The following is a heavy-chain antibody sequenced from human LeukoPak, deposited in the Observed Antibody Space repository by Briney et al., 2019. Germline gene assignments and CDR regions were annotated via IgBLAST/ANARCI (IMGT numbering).Heavy chain of an antibody. V-gene: IGHV1-2*06. Sequence: ASVKVSCKASGYTFTGYYMHWVRQAPGQGLEWMGRTNPNSGGTNYAQKFQGRVTMTRDTSISTAYMELSRLRSDDTAVYYCAREAMVPRSGWFDPWGQGTLVTVSS. CDR3: AREAMVPRSGWFDP. D-gene: IGHD5-18*01. J-gene: IGHJ5*02. CDR1: GYTFTGYY. CDR2: TNPNSGGT.